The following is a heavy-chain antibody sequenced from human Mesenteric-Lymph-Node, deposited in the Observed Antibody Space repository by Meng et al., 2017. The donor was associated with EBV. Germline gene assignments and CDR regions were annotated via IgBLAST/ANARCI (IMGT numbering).Heavy chain of an antibody. V-gene: IGHV4-34*01. CDR1: GGSFSGYY. CDR2: INHSGST. J-gene: IGHJ4*02. CDR3: ARGEKGPIDY. Sequence: QGQLQRGGAGLLKPSETLSLTCAVYGGSFSGYYWSWIRQPPGKGLEWIGEINHSGSTNYNPSLKSRVTISVDTSKNQFSMKLSSVTAADTAVYYCARGEKGPIDYWGQGTLVTVSS.